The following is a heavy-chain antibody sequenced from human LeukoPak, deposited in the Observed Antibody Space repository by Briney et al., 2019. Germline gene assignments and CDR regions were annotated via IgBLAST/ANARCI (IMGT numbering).Heavy chain of an antibody. CDR1: GFTFSVYG. J-gene: IGHJ4*02. Sequence: GGSLRLSCAVSGFTFSVYGMSCVRQAPGKGLEWVSAITGSGGRTYYADSEKGRFTISRDNSKNTLYLQINSLRAEDTAVYYCAKDIDYGDYVVSWGQGTLVTVSS. V-gene: IGHV3-23*01. CDR2: ITGSGGRT. D-gene: IGHD4-17*01. CDR3: AKDIDYGDYVVS.